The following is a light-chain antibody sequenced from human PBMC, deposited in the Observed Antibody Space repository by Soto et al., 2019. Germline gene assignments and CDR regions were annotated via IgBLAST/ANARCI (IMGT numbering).Light chain of an antibody. Sequence: QSALTQPPSASGSPGQSVTISCTGTSSDIGAYNYVSWYQQYPGKAPKLMIFEVSKRPSGVPDRFSGSKSGNTASLTVSGLQAEDEADYYCCSYGGSNNLIFGTGTKLTVL. CDR3: CSYGGSNNLI. J-gene: IGLJ1*01. V-gene: IGLV2-8*01. CDR2: EVS. CDR1: SSDIGAYNY.